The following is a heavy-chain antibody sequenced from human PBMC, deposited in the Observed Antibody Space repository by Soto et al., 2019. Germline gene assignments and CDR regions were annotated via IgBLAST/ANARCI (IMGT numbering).Heavy chain of an antibody. CDR3: ARGYCSSTSCYRYGMDV. CDR2: ISAYNGNT. D-gene: IGHD2-2*01. V-gene: IGHV1-18*04. Sequence: ASVKVSCKASGYTFTSYGISWVRQAPGQGLEWMGWISAYNGNTNYAQKLQGRVTMTTDTSTSTAYMELRSLRSDDTAVYYCARGYCSSTSCYRYGMDVWGQGTTVTVS. J-gene: IGHJ6*02. CDR1: GYTFTSYG.